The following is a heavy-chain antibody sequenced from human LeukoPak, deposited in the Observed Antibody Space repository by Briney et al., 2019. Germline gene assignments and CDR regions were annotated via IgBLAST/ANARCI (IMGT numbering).Heavy chain of an antibody. CDR2: IYSGGNT. Sequence: PGGSLRLSCAASGFTVSGNYMSWVRQAPREGLEWVSVIYSGGNTYYADSVIGRFTISRDNSKNTLYLHMNSLRAEDTAVYYCASTRGWVYFDYWGQGTLVTVSS. V-gene: IGHV3-66*01. D-gene: IGHD6-19*01. J-gene: IGHJ4*02. CDR1: GFTVSGNY. CDR3: ASTRGWVYFDY.